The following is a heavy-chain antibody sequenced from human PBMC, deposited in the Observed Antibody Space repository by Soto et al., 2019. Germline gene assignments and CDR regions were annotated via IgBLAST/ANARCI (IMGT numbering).Heavy chain of an antibody. D-gene: IGHD3-3*01. Sequence: EVQLVQSGGGLVQPGGSLTLSCAVSGFPINKAWMGWVRQGPGKGLEWVGRLKSVSDGGKAEYTAPVKDRFTISRDDSKNMLYLQMNSLKAEDTGVYFCTTTRWNFWSTDWGQGTLVTVSS. CDR3: TTTRWNFWSTD. CDR2: LKSVSDGGKA. CDR1: GFPINKAW. J-gene: IGHJ4*02. V-gene: IGHV3-15*01.